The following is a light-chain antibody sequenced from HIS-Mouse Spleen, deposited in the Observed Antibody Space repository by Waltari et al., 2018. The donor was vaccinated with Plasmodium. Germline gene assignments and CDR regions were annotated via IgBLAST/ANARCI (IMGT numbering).Light chain of an antibody. Sequence: IVFTQSPVTPALIPGARATVSFRASQSVSSSYLAWYQQKPGQAPRLLIYGASSRATGIPDRFSGSGSGTDFTLTISRLEPEDFAVYYCQQYGSSPPYTFGQGTKLEIK. CDR2: GAS. V-gene: IGKV3-20*01. CDR1: QSVSSSY. CDR3: QQYGSSPPYT. J-gene: IGKJ2*01.